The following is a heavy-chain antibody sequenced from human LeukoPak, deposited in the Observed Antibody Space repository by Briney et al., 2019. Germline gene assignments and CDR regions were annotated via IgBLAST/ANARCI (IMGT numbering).Heavy chain of an antibody. Sequence: GGSLRLSCAASGFTFDDYAMHWVRQAPGKGLEWVSGISWNSGSIGYADSVKGRFTISRDNAKNSLYLQMNSLRAEDTALYYCAKDTKAAAGSFDYWGQGTLVTVSS. CDR1: GFTFDDYA. D-gene: IGHD6-13*01. J-gene: IGHJ4*02. CDR3: AKDTKAAAGSFDY. V-gene: IGHV3-9*01. CDR2: ISWNSGSI.